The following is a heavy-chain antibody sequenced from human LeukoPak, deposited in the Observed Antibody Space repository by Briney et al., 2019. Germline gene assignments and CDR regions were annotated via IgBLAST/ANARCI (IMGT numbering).Heavy chain of an antibody. V-gene: IGHV4-4*07. J-gene: IGHJ6*03. Sequence: SETLSLTCTVSGGSMRSYFWNWIRQPAGKGLEWIGRIYNSGSTKYNPSLKSRVTMSVDTSKNQFSLKLSSVTAADTAVYYCAREEGSSTSYYYYYMDVWGNGTTVTVSS. CDR3: AREEGSSTSYYYYYMDV. CDR1: GGSMRSYF. CDR2: IYNSGST. D-gene: IGHD2-2*01.